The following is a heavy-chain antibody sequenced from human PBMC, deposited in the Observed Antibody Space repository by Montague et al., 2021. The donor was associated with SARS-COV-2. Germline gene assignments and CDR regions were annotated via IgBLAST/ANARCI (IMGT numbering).Heavy chain of an antibody. CDR3: TRDYRSIVGDGLDI. CDR2: TSTSAYTT. V-gene: IGHV3-48*03. J-gene: IGHJ3*02. D-gene: IGHD3-16*02. Sequence: SLRLSCAASGFTFSNHDMNWVRQAPGKGPEWISYTSTSAYTTPYAGSVKGRFTISRDNGKNSLYLQMNSLRVEDTAVYYCTRDYRSIVGDGLDIWGQGTKVTVSS. CDR1: GFTFSNHD.